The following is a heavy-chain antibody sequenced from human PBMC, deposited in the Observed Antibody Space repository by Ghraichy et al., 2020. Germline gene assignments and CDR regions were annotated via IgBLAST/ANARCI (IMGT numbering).Heavy chain of an antibody. CDR1: GFTFSSYA. D-gene: IGHD2-8*01. CDR2: ISGSGGST. V-gene: IGHV3-23*01. J-gene: IGHJ4*02. Sequence: GGSLRLSCAASGFTFSSYAMSWVRQAPGKGLEWVSAISGSGGSTYYADSVKGRFTISRDNSKNTLYLQMNSLRAEDTAVYYCAKDREVDGVDHLGVIDYWGQGTLVTVSS. CDR3: AKDREVDGVDHLGVIDY.